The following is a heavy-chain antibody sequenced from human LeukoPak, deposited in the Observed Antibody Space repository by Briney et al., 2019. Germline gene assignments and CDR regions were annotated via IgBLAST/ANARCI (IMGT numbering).Heavy chain of an antibody. J-gene: IGHJ6*02. V-gene: IGHV1-8*01. CDR2: MNTNSGKT. D-gene: IGHD2-15*01. Sequence: GASVKVSCKASGYTFTNYDINWVRQATGQGLEWVGWMNTNSGKTGSVQNFQGRVTMTRNTSISTAYMELSNLRSEDTAVYYCVRVNVLLPDYYGMDVWGQGTAVTVSS. CDR1: GYTFTNYD. CDR3: VRVNVLLPDYYGMDV.